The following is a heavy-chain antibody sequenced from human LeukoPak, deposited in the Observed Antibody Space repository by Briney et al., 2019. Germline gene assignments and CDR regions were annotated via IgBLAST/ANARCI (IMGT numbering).Heavy chain of an antibody. V-gene: IGHV4-34*01. J-gene: IGHJ6*02. Sequence: PSETLSLTCAVYGGSFSGYYWSWIRQPPGKGLEWIGEINHSGSTNYNPSLKSRVTISVDTSKNQFSLKLSSVTAADTAVYYCARVPRFGELARTFYGMDVWGQGTTVTVSS. CDR3: ARVPRFGELARTFYGMDV. CDR2: INHSGST. D-gene: IGHD3-10*01. CDR1: GGSFSGYY.